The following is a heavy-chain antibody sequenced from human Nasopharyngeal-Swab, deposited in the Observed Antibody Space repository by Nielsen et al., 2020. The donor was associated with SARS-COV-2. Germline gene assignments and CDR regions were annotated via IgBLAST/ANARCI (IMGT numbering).Heavy chain of an antibody. Sequence: GESLKISCAASGITFSSYAMSWVRQAPGKGLEWVSTISGSGGSTYYADSVKGRFTISRDNSENTLSLQMNSLRAEDTALYYCAKGTDSDYDFWSGYPTTLDSWGQGILVTVSS. CDR2: ISGSGGST. J-gene: IGHJ4*02. CDR3: AKGTDSDYDFWSGYPTTLDS. D-gene: IGHD3-3*01. V-gene: IGHV3-23*01. CDR1: GITFSSYA.